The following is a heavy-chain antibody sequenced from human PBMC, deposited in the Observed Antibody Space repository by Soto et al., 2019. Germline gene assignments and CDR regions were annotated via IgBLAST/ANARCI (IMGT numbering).Heavy chain of an antibody. Sequence: QVQLVQSGAEVKKPGASVKVSCKASGYTFTSYDINWVRQATGQGLEWMGWMNPNSGNTGYAQKFQGRVAMTRNTSISTAYMELSSLRSEDTAVYYCARGLSGYDRSPSKKYYYYYYMDVWGKGTTVTVSS. J-gene: IGHJ6*03. V-gene: IGHV1-8*01. D-gene: IGHD5-12*01. CDR1: GYTFTSYD. CDR2: MNPNSGNT. CDR3: ARGLSGYDRSPSKKYYYYYYMDV.